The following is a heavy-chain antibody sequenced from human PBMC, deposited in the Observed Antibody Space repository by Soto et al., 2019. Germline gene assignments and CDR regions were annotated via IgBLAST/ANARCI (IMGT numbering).Heavy chain of an antibody. D-gene: IGHD1-26*01. Sequence: QVQLQESGPGLVKPSQTLSLTCTVSGGSISSGGYYWSWIRQHPGKGLEWIGYIYYSGSTYYNPYLKSRVTIAVDTYKKQFSLKLSSVTAAATAVYYCGGIYSGSPGGTLRYWGQGTLVTVSS. V-gene: IGHV4-31*03. CDR2: IYYSGST. CDR3: GGIYSGSPGGTLRY. CDR1: GGSISSGGYY. J-gene: IGHJ4*02.